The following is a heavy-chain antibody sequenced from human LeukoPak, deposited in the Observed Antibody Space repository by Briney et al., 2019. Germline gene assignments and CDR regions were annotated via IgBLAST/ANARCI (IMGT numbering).Heavy chain of an antibody. D-gene: IGHD3-9*01. CDR2: IYYSGST. V-gene: IGHV4-59*01. CDR3: ARESGSRYFDWLPSSYWYFDL. CDR1: GGSISSYC. Sequence: SETLSLTCTVSGGSISSYCWSWIRQPPGKGLEWIGYIYYSGSTNYNPSLKNRVTISVDTSKNQFSLKLSSVTAADTAVYYCARESGSRYFDWLPSSYWYFDLWGRGTLVTVSS. J-gene: IGHJ2*01.